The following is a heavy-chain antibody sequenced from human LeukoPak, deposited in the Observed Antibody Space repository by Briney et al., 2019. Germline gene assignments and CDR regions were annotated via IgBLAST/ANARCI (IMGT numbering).Heavy chain of an antibody. V-gene: IGHV4-61*01. Sequence: SETPSLTCTVSGGSVSSGSYYWSWIRQPPGKGLEWIGYIYYSGSTNYNPSLKSRVTISVDTSKNQFSLKLSSVTAADTAVYYCARDHMVRGVYYGMDVWGQGTTVTVSS. D-gene: IGHD3-10*01. CDR3: ARDHMVRGVYYGMDV. CDR1: GGSVSSGSYY. J-gene: IGHJ6*02. CDR2: IYYSGST.